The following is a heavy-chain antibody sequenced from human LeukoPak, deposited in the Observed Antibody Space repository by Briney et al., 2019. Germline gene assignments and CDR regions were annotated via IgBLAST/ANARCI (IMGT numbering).Heavy chain of an antibody. CDR2: ISSSSSYI. V-gene: IGHV3-21*01. Sequence: PGGSLRLSCAASGFTFSSYSMNWVRQAPGKGLEWVSSISSSSSYIYYADSVKGRFTISRDNAKNSLYLQMNSLRAEDTAVYYCASQYSSTPSSDYWGQGTLVTVSS. D-gene: IGHD6-13*01. J-gene: IGHJ4*02. CDR3: ASQYSSTPSSDY. CDR1: GFTFSSYS.